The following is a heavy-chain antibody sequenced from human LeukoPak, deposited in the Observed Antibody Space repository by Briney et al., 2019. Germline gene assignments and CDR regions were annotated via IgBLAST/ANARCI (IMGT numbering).Heavy chain of an antibody. CDR3: ARKRLADLGDDTSFGGTPFDS. J-gene: IGHJ4*02. CDR2: ITSGASVI. CDR1: GFTFKSYH. V-gene: IGHV3-48*03. D-gene: IGHD3-16*01. Sequence: GGSLRLSCVASGFTFKSYHMNWVRQAPGKELEWLSGITSGASVIYYADSVKGRFTISRDDAKNSVFLQMSVLTVDDTAVYYCARKRLADLGDDTSFGGTPFDSWGQGTLVIVSS.